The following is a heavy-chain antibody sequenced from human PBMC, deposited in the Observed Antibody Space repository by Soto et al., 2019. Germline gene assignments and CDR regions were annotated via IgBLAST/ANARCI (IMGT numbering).Heavy chain of an antibody. J-gene: IGHJ3*02. D-gene: IGHD4-17*01. CDR1: GFTLSSYE. Sequence: AGGSLRLSCAAFGFTLSSYEMDWVRQAPGKGLEWVSHISRSGSPIYYADSVKGRFTISRDNAKNSVYLQMNSLRAEDTAIYYCARVYADYLIDAFDIWGQGTMVTVSS. V-gene: IGHV3-48*03. CDR3: ARVYADYLIDAFDI. CDR2: ISRSGSPI.